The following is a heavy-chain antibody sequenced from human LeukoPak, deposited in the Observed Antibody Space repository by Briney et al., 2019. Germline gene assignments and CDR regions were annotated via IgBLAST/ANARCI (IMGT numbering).Heavy chain of an antibody. J-gene: IGHJ6*02. CDR3: AIRSDYYYYYGMDV. V-gene: IGHV4-39*01. Sequence: SETLSLTCTVSGGSISGSSYYWGWIRQPPGKGLEWIGSIYYSGSTYYNPSLKSRVTISVDTSKNQFSLKLSSVTAADTAVYYCAIRSDYYYYYGMDVWGQGTTVTVSS. D-gene: IGHD3-10*01. CDR1: GGSISGSSYY. CDR2: IYYSGST.